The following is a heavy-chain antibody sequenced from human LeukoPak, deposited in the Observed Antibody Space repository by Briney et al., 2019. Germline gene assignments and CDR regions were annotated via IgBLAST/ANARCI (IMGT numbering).Heavy chain of an antibody. CDR3: ARSPSSGSPLVYYYYYYMDV. J-gene: IGHJ6*03. Sequence: PSETLSLTCTVSGGSISSGSYYWSWIRQPAGKGLEWIGRIYTSGSTNYNPSLKSRVTISVDTSKNQFSLKLSSVTAADTAVYYCARSPSSGSPLVYYYYYYMDVWGKGTTVTVSS. CDR2: IYTSGST. D-gene: IGHD5-12*01. CDR1: GGSISSGSYY. V-gene: IGHV4-61*02.